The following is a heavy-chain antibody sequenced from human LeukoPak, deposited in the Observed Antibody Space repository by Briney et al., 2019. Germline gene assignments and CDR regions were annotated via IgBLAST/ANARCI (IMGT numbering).Heavy chain of an antibody. Sequence: SGPTLVKPTQTLTLTCTFSGFSLSTSGVGVGWIRQPPGKALEWLALIYWNDDKRYSPSLKSRLTITKDTSKNQVVLTVTNMDPGDTTTYFRGHRGGGIIGYWGQGTLVNGS. J-gene: IGHJ4*02. V-gene: IGHV2-5*01. CDR2: IYWNDDK. D-gene: IGHD1-26*01. CDR3: GHRGGGIIGY. CDR1: GFSLSTSGVG.